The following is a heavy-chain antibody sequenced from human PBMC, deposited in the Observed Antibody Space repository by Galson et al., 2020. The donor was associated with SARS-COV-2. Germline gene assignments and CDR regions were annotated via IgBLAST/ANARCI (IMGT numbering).Heavy chain of an antibody. CDR3: ARKDVATLGY. CDR1: GYTFTDYY. CDR2: INPKSGGT. V-gene: IGHV1-2*02. J-gene: IGHJ4*02. D-gene: IGHD5-12*01. Sequence: ASVKDSCKASGYTFTDYYLHWVRQAPGQGLEWMAWINPKSGGTRYAVKFQDRVSVTSATSTTTTYMELSSLRSDDTAVYYWARKDVATLGYWGQGGLVAVSS.